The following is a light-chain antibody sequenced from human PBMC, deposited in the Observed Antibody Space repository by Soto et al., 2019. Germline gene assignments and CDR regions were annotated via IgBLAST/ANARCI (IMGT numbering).Light chain of an antibody. CDR1: SSDIGGYNY. Sequence: QSALTQPRSVSGSPGQSVTISCTGSSSDIGGYNYVSWYQQHPGKVPKLMIYDVSKRPPGVPDRFSGSKSGNTASLTISGLQAEDEADYYCCSYAGSYTLIFGGGTNSPS. CDR2: DVS. V-gene: IGLV2-11*01. CDR3: CSYAGSYTLI. J-gene: IGLJ2*01.